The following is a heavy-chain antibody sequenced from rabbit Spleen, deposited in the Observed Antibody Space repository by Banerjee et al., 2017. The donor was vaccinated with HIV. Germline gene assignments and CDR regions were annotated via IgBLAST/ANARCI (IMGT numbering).Heavy chain of an antibody. D-gene: IGHD8-1*01. CDR3: ARDDVSSFSSCDFYL. CDR2: INVGSNDIT. V-gene: IGHV1S45*01. CDR1: GFSFSDSDG. J-gene: IGHJ4*01. Sequence: QEQLEESGGGLVKPGGTLTLTCTASGFSFSDSDGICWVRQAPGKGLEWIACINVGSNDITSYEAWAEGRFSIINTSSTTVTLQITSLPAADAATYFCARDDVSSFSSCDFYLWGQGTLVTVS.